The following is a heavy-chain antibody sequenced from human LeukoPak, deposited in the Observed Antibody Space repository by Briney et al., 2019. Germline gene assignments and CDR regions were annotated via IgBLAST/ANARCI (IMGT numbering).Heavy chain of an antibody. J-gene: IGHJ4*02. CDR1: GFTFSSYA. D-gene: IGHD6-13*01. V-gene: IGHV3-23*01. CDR3: AKVVFRVAAGDY. Sequence: GGSLRPSCTASGFTFSSYAMSWVRQAPGKGLEWVSAISGSGGSTYYADSVKGRFTISRDNSKNTLYLQMNSLRAEDTAVYYCAKVVFRVAAGDYWGQGTLVTVSS. CDR2: ISGSGGST.